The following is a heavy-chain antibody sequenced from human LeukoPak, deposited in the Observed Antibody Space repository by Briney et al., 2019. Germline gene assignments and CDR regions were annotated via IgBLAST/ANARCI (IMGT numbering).Heavy chain of an antibody. D-gene: IGHD3-22*01. CDR1: GYD. Sequence: GYDWSWIRQPPGKGXEWIGEINHSGSTNYNPSLKSRVTISVDTSKNQFSLKLSSVTAADTAVYYCARLPYYYDSSGYYHKLFDYWGQGTLVTVSS. CDR2: INHSGST. J-gene: IGHJ4*02. V-gene: IGHV4-34*01. CDR3: ARLPYYYDSSGYYHKLFDY.